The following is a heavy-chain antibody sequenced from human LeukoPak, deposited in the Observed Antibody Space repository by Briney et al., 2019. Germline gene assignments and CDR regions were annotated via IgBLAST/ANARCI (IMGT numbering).Heavy chain of an antibody. CDR1: GYTFTSYS. J-gene: IGHJ4*02. V-gene: IGHV1-18*01. Sequence: AASVKVSCKASGYTFTSYSISWVRQAPGQGLEWMGWISAYNGNTNYAQKLQGRVTMTTDTSTSTAYMELRSLRSDDTAVYYCARDVPPGRVYQLLFDYWGQGTLVTVSS. CDR2: ISAYNGNT. CDR3: ARDVPPGRVYQLLFDY. D-gene: IGHD2-2*01.